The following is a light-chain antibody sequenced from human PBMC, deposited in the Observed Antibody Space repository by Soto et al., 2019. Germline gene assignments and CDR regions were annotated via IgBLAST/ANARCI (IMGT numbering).Light chain of an antibody. J-gene: IGKJ4*01. CDR2: AAS. CDR3: QQSYSTPVT. V-gene: IGKV1-39*01. Sequence: DIQMTQSPSSLSAYVGDRVTITCRASQSISSYLNWYQQKPGKAPKLLIYAASSLQSGVPSRFSGSGSGTDFTLTISSLQPEDFATYYCQQSYSTPVTFGEGPRWRSN. CDR1: QSISSY.